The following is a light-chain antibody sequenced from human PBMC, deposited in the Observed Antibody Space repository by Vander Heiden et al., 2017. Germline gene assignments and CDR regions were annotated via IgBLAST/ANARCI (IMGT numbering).Light chain of an antibody. CDR1: QSMSSW. Sequence: DIQMPQSPSPPSASVGDRVTISSPGSQSMSSWLAWYQQKAGKAPKLLVYKASSLASGVPSRSSGSGPGTEFSLTISRLQPDDFATYYFQHYNSYSTFGHGTKVEI. CDR2: KAS. CDR3: QHYNSYST. J-gene: IGKJ1*01. V-gene: IGKV1-5*03.